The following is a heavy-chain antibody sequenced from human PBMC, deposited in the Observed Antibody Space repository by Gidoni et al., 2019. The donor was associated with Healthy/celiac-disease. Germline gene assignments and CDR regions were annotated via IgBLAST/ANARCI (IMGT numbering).Heavy chain of an antibody. CDR2: IYHSGST. Sequence: QVQLQESGPGLVKPSETLSLTCAVSGYSISSGYYWGWIRQPPGKGLEWIGSIYHSGSTYYNSSLKSRVTISVDTSKNQFSLKLSSVTAADTAVYYCVREPPDYWGQGSLVTVSS. CDR1: GYSISSGYY. V-gene: IGHV4-38-2*02. J-gene: IGHJ4*02. CDR3: VREPPDY.